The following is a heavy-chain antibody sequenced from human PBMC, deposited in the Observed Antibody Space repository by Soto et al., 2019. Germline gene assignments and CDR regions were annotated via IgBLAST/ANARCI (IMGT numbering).Heavy chain of an antibody. CDR3: AHARNDLVAFDI. CDR1: GFSLNTGGVG. D-gene: IGHD6-6*01. J-gene: IGHJ3*02. Sequence: QITLKESGPTLVKPTQTLTLTCTFSGFSLNTGGVGVGWFRQSPGKALEWLGLIYWDDDKRYSPSLKTRLTITKDTSKNQVVLTMTNMEPVDTATYYCAHARNDLVAFDIWGQGTLVTVSS. V-gene: IGHV2-5*02. CDR2: IYWDDDK.